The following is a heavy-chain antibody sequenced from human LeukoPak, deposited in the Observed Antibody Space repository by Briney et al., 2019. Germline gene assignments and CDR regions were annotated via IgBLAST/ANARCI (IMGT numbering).Heavy chain of an antibody. Sequence: PSETLPLTCTVSGGSISSYYWSWIRQPAGKGLEWIGRIYTSGSTNYNPSLKSRVTISVDTSKNQFSLKLSSVTAADTAVYYCARTTMVRGTYYMDVWGKGTTVTISS. CDR1: GGSISSYY. D-gene: IGHD3-10*01. J-gene: IGHJ6*03. V-gene: IGHV4-4*07. CDR2: IYTSGST. CDR3: ARTTMVRGTYYMDV.